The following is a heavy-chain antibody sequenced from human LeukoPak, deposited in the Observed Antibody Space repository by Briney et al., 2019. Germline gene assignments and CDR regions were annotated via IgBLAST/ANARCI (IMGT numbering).Heavy chain of an antibody. D-gene: IGHD3-10*01. CDR1: GFTFDDYT. Sequence: GGSLRLSCAASGFTFDDYTMHWVRQAPGKGLEWVSLISLDGGSTYYADSVKGRFTISRDNSKNSLYLQMNSLRTEDTALYYCAKAVRPSYYYYMDVWGKGTTVTVSS. CDR2: ISLDGGST. CDR3: AKAVRPSYYYYMDV. V-gene: IGHV3-43*01. J-gene: IGHJ6*03.